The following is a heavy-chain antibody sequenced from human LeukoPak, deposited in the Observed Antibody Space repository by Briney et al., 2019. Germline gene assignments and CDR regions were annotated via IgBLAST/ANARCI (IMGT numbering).Heavy chain of an antibody. CDR2: ISGSGGST. V-gene: IGHV3-23*01. Sequence: GGSLRLSCAASGFTFSSYAMSWVRQAPGKGLEWVSAISGSGGSTYYADSVKGRFTISRDNSKNTLYLQMNSLRAEDTAVYHCAKESITMVRGVTTYYFDYWGQGTLVTVSS. D-gene: IGHD3-10*01. CDR3: AKESITMVRGVTTYYFDY. J-gene: IGHJ4*02. CDR1: GFTFSSYA.